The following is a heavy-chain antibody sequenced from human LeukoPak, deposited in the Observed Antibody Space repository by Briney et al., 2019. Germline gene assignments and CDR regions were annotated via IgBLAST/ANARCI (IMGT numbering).Heavy chain of an antibody. V-gene: IGHV3-23*01. CDR1: GFTFSSYA. J-gene: IGHJ4*02. CDR3: AKDRGSRRDGYNLPDY. Sequence: GGSLRLSCAASGFTFSSYAMSWVRQAPGKGLEWVSAISGSSGSTYYADSVKGRLTISRDNSKNTLYLQMNSLRAEDTAVYYCAKDRGSRRDGYNLPDYWGQGTLVTVSS. CDR2: ISGSSGST. D-gene: IGHD5-24*01.